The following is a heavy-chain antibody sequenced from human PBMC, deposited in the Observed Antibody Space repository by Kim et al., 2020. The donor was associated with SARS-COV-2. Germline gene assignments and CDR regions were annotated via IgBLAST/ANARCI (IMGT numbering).Heavy chain of an antibody. CDR3: ARTPTLTGSYYFDY. Sequence: SETLSLTCTVSGGSISSYYWSWIRQPPGKGLEWIGYIYYSGSTNYNPSLKSRVTISVDTSKNQFSLKLSSVTAADTAVYYCARTPTLTGSYYFDYWGQGTLVTVSS. CDR2: IYYSGST. CDR1: GGSISSYY. J-gene: IGHJ4*02. V-gene: IGHV4-59*08. D-gene: IGHD1-26*01.